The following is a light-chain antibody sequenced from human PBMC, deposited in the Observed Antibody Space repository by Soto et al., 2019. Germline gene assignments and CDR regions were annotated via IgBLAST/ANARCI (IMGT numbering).Light chain of an antibody. CDR1: SSDVGGYNY. CDR2: EVI. V-gene: IGLV2-14*01. J-gene: IGLJ2*01. Sequence: QSVLTQPASVSGSPGQSITISCTGTSSDVGGYNYVSWYQQHPGRAPKLMIYEVISRPSGVSNRFSGSKAGNTASLTISGLQAEDEADYYCSSYISSSSYVLFGGGTKVTVL. CDR3: SSYISSSSYVL.